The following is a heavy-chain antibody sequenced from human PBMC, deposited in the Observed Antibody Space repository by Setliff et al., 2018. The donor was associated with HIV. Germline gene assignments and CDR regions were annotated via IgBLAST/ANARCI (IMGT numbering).Heavy chain of an antibody. CDR1: GGSISSSNYC. V-gene: IGHV3-11*01. D-gene: IGHD3-10*01. CDR3: AKDRPRFGELYPFDAFDI. J-gene: IGHJ3*02. Sequence: LSLTCTVSGGSISSSNYCWGWIRQPPGKGLEWVSYISSSVSTIYYADSVKGRFTISRDNAKNSLYLQMNSLRAEDTALYYCAKDRPRFGELYPFDAFDIWGQGTMVTVSS. CDR2: ISSSVSTI.